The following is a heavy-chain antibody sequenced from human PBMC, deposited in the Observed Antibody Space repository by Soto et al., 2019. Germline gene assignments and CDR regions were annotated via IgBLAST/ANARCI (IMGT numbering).Heavy chain of an antibody. Sequence: PGGSLRLSCAASGFTFSSYSMNWVRQAPGKGLEWVSSISSSSSYIYYADSVKGRFTISRDNAKNSLYLQMNSLRAEDTAVYYCADLTILNYYYYYGMDVWGQGTTVTVSS. CDR2: ISSSSSYI. V-gene: IGHV3-21*01. CDR1: GFTFSSYS. J-gene: IGHJ6*02. CDR3: ADLTILNYYYYYGMDV. D-gene: IGHD3-3*01.